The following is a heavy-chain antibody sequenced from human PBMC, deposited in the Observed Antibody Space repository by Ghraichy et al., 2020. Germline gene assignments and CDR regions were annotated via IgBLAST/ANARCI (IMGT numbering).Heavy chain of an antibody. CDR3: ARDPAYCSGGSCYWYYGMDV. V-gene: IGHV3-74*01. CDR2: INGDGSST. D-gene: IGHD2-15*01. CDR1: GFTFSSYW. J-gene: IGHJ6*02. Sequence: GSLRLSCAASGFTFSSYWMHWVRQAPGKGLVWVSRINGDGSSTIYADSVKGRFTISRDNAKNTLYLQMNSLRAEDTAVYYCARDPAYCSGGSCYWYYGMDVWGQGTTVTVSS.